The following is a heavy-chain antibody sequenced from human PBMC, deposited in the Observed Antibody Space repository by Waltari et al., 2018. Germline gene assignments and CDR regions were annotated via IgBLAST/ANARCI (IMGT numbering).Heavy chain of an antibody. J-gene: IGHJ4*02. D-gene: IGHD6-13*01. Sequence: QVQLVQSGAEVKKPGASVKVSCKVSGNTLTELSMHWVRQAPGKGLEWMGGFDPEDGETIYEQSFQGRVTMTEDTSTDTAYMEVSSLRSEDTAVYYCATSPIALFGTLYWGQGTLVTVSS. V-gene: IGHV1-24*01. CDR2: FDPEDGET. CDR3: ATSPIALFGTLY. CDR1: GNTLTELS.